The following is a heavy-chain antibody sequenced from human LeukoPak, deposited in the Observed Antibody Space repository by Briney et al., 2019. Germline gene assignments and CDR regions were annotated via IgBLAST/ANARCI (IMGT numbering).Heavy chain of an antibody. Sequence: TSETLSLTCAVYGGSFSGYYWSWIRQPPGKGLEWVGSIYYSGNTYYNPSLRSRVTISVDTSKNQFSLKLSSVTAADTAVYYCARLRYNWILPGPDAFDVWGQGTRVTVSS. CDR3: ARLRYNWILPGPDAFDV. V-gene: IGHV4-34*01. CDR1: GGSFSGYY. J-gene: IGHJ3*01. D-gene: IGHD1-1*01. CDR2: IYYSGNT.